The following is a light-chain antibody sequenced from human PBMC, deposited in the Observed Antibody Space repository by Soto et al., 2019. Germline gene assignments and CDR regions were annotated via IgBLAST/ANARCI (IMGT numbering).Light chain of an antibody. CDR3: QQYNRWPRT. CDR2: GAS. J-gene: IGKJ1*01. CDR1: QSISSL. Sequence: ERVITQSPATLSVSPGERATLSCRASQSISSLLAWYQQKPGQAPRLLIYGASARATGIPARFSGSGSGTEFTLTISSLQSEDFAVYYCQQYNRWPRTFGQGTKVDIK. V-gene: IGKV3-15*01.